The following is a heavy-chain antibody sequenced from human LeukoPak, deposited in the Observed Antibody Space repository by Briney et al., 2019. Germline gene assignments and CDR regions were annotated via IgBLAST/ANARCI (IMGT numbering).Heavy chain of an antibody. V-gene: IGHV4-59*08. CDR3: ATYGGDSVSYYYHMDV. CDR1: GGSISSYY. J-gene: IGHJ6*03. CDR2: IYYSGST. D-gene: IGHD2-21*02. Sequence: SETLPLTCTVSGGSISSYYWSWIRQPPGKGLEWIGYIYYSGSTNYNPSLKSRVTISVDTSKNQFSLKLSSVTAADTAVYYCATYGGDSVSYYYHMDVWGTGTTVTVSS.